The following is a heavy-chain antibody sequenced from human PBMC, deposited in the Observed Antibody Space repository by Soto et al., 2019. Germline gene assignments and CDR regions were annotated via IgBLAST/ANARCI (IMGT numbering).Heavy chain of an antibody. Sequence: PGGSLRLSCAASGFTFSSSAISWVRQAPGKGLEWVSAVSANGQGIYYADSVRGRFTISRDNSKNTVFPHMDSLSAEDTAVYYCAKDRHYPRDYFHYWGQGTLVTVSS. CDR3: AKDRHYPRDYFHY. CDR1: GFTFSSSA. CDR2: VSANGQGI. V-gene: IGHV3-23*01. D-gene: IGHD3-10*01. J-gene: IGHJ4*02.